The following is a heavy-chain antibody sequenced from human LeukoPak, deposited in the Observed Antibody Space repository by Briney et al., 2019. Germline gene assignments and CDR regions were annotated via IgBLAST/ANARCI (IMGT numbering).Heavy chain of an antibody. Sequence: QPGGSLRLSCAASGFTFSSYEMNWVRQAPGKGLEWVSYISSSGSTIYHADSVKGRFTISRDNAKNSLYLQMNSLRAEDTAIYYCATDSYVSGSYYRLFYWGQGTLVTVSS. V-gene: IGHV3-48*03. CDR1: GFTFSSYE. CDR2: ISSSGSTI. CDR3: ATDSYVSGSYYRLFY. J-gene: IGHJ4*02. D-gene: IGHD3-10*01.